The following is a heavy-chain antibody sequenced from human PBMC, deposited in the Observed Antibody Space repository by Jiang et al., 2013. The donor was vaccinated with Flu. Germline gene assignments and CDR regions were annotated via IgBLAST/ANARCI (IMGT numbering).Heavy chain of an antibody. Sequence: ISSGGYSWSWIRQPPGKGLEWIGYIYYSGSTYYNPSLKSRVTISVDTSKNQFSLKLSSVTAADTAVYYCASPGGAYNWNDFAFDIWGQGTMVTVSS. CDR3: ASPGGAYNWNDFAFDI. D-gene: IGHD1-1*01. J-gene: IGHJ3*02. CDR2: IYYSGST. V-gene: IGHV4-30-4*07. CDR1: ISSGGYS.